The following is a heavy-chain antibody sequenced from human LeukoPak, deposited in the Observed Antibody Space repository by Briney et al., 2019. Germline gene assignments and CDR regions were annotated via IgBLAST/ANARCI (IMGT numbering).Heavy chain of an antibody. D-gene: IGHD5-18*01. J-gene: IGHJ4*02. CDR2: INGNSGGT. CDR3: ARDRGYRYGNYFDF. V-gene: IGHV1-2*02. Sequence: ASVKVSCRASGYTFTAYYMHWMRQAPGQGLEWMGWINGNSGGTKYAQKFQGRVTMTRDTSISTAYMGLSSLRSDDTAVYYCARDRGYRYGNYFDFWGQGTLVTVSS. CDR1: GYTFTAYY.